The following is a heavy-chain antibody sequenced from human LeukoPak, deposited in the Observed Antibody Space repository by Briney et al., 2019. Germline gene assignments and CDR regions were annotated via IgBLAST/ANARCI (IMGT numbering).Heavy chain of an antibody. J-gene: IGHJ4*01. V-gene: IGHV3-66*02. CDR2: IYSGGST. D-gene: IGHD5-12*01. CDR3: ARDHRYAFDN. Sequence: PGGSLRLSCAASGFTVSSNYMSWVRQAPGKGLELVSVIYSGGSTYYADSVKGRFTISRDNSKNTLYLQMNSLRAEDTAVYYCARDHRYAFDNWGHGTLVTVSS. CDR1: GFTVSSNY.